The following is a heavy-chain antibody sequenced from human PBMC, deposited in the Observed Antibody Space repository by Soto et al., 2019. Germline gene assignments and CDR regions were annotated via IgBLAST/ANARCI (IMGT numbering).Heavy chain of an antibody. CDR2: INPSGGST. CDR1: GYTFTSYY. Sequence: QVQLVQSGAEVKKPGASVKVSCKASGYTFTSYYMHWVRQAPGQGLEWMGIINPSGGSTSYAQKFQGRVTMTRDTSTSTVYMELSSLRSEDTAVYYCARGGSGSGGLYYYGMDVWGKGTTVTGSS. J-gene: IGHJ6*04. CDR3: ARGGSGSGGLYYYGMDV. D-gene: IGHD3-10*01. V-gene: IGHV1-46*01.